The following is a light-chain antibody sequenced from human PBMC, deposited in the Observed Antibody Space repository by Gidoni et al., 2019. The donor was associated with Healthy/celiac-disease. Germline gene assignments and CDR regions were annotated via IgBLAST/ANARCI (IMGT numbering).Light chain of an antibody. CDR2: AAS. CDR3: QQLNSYLP. V-gene: IGKV1-9*01. Sequence: DIQLTQSPSFLSASVGDRVTITCRASQGISSYLAWYQQKPGKAPKLLIYAASTLQSGVPSRFSGSGSGTEFTLTISSLQPEDFATYYCQQLNSYLPFXQXTKLEIK. J-gene: IGKJ2*01. CDR1: QGISSY.